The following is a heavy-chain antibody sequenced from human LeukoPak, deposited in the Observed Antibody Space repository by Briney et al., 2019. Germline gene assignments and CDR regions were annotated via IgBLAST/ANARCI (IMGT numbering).Heavy chain of an antibody. CDR2: IYSGSSST. CDR1: GFTVSSNY. J-gene: IGHJ4*02. D-gene: IGHD6-19*01. CDR3: ARVGSGWYDFDY. Sequence: GGSLGLSCVVSGFTVSSNYMSWVRQAPGKGLEWVSVIYSGSSSTYYTDSVKGRFTISRHNSKNTLYLQMNSLRAEDTAVYYCARVGSGWYDFDYWGQGTLVTVSS. V-gene: IGHV3-53*04.